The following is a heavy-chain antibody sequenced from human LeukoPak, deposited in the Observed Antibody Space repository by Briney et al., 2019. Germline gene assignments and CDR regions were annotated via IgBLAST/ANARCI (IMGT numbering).Heavy chain of an antibody. Sequence: GGSLRLSCAASGFTLSDHYMDWVRQAPGKGLEWVGRTRNKANSYTTEYAASVKGRFTISRDDSKNSLYLQMNSLKTEDTAVYYCARVRRYYGSGHQNSYYYYYGMDVWGQGTTVTVSS. V-gene: IGHV3-72*01. D-gene: IGHD3-10*01. J-gene: IGHJ6*02. CDR2: TRNKANSYTT. CDR3: ARVRRYYGSGHQNSYYYYYGMDV. CDR1: GFTLSDHY.